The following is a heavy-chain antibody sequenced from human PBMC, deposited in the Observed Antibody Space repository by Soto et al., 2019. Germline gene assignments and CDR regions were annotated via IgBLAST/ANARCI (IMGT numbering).Heavy chain of an antibody. Sequence: EVQLLENGGGLVQPGGSLRLSCAASGFTFSASVMSWVRQAPGKGLEWVSSISNSGANTYYADPVKGRFTISRDNSNNTLSLQMNSLRAEDTALYYCARRGSIFPHYYSFMDLWGKGTTVTVSS. CDR2: ISNSGANT. J-gene: IGHJ6*03. V-gene: IGHV3-23*01. CDR3: ARRGSIFPHYYSFMDL. D-gene: IGHD6-13*01. CDR1: GFTFSASV.